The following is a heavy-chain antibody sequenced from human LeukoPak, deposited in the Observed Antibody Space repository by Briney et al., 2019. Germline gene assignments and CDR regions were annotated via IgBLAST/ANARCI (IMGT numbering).Heavy chain of an antibody. Sequence: GGSLRLSCAASGFTVSNYAMSWVRQAPGKGLEWVSAISSGGGSTYYADSVKGRFTISRDNSKNTLYLQMNSLRAEDTAVYYCAKDFRGRDYYYGMDVWGQGTTVTVSS. V-gene: IGHV3-23*01. J-gene: IGHJ6*02. CDR2: ISSGGGST. D-gene: IGHD5-24*01. CDR3: AKDFRGRDYYYGMDV. CDR1: GFTVSNYA.